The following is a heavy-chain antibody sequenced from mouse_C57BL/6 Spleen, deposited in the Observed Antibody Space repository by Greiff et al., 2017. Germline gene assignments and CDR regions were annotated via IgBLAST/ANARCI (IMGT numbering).Heavy chain of an antibody. CDR2: IDPETGGT. Sequence: QVHMKQSGAELVRPGASVTLSCKASGYTFTDYEMHWVKQTPVHGLEWIGAIDPETGGTAYNQKFKGKAILTADKSSSTAYMELRSLTSEDSAVYYCTIYYDDDGYAMDYWGQGTSVTVSS. CDR3: TIYYDDDGYAMDY. D-gene: IGHD2-4*01. CDR1: GYTFTDYE. J-gene: IGHJ4*01. V-gene: IGHV1-15*01.